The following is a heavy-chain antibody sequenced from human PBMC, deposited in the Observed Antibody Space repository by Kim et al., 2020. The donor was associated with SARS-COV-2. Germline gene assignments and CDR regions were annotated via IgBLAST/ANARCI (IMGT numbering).Heavy chain of an antibody. CDR1: GFTFSSYG. J-gene: IGHJ4*02. V-gene: IGHV3-30*12. CDR2: ISYDGSNK. D-gene: IGHD1-26*01. Sequence: GGSLRLSCAASGFTFSSYGMHWVRQAPGKGLEWVAVISYDGSNKYYADSVKGRFTISRDNSKNTLYLQMNSLRAEDTAVYYCAREGPYYAGNALDYWGQGTLVTVSS. CDR3: AREGPYYAGNALDY.